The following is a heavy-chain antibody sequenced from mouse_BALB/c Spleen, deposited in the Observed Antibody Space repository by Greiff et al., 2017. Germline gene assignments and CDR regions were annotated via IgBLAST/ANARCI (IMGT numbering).Heavy chain of an antibody. CDR3: ARRYYYGSSEYFDV. V-gene: IGHV1-9*01. Sequence: VKLMESGAELMKPGASVKISCKATGYTFSSYWIEWVKQRPGHGLEWIGEILPGSGSTNYNEKFKGKATFTADTSSNTAYMQLSSLTSEDSAVYYCARRYYYGSSEYFDVWGAGTTVTVSS. CDR2: ILPGSGST. CDR1: GYTFSSYW. J-gene: IGHJ1*01. D-gene: IGHD1-1*01.